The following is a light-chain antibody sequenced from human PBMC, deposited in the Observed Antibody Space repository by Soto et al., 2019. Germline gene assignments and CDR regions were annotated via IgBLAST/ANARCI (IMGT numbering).Light chain of an antibody. Sequence: EIVLTQSPGALSLSPEESATLSCRASQNFGISYLAWYQQKPGQAPRLLIYAASRRATGIPDRFSGSGSGTDFTLTISRLEPEDFAVYYCQHYGSSPLFTFGPGTKVDIK. CDR2: AAS. V-gene: IGKV3-20*01. CDR3: QHYGSSPLFT. J-gene: IGKJ3*01. CDR1: QNFGISY.